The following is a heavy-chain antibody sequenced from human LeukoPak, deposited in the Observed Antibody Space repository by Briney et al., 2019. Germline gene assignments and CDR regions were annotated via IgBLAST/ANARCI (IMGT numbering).Heavy chain of an antibody. CDR2: IIPIFGTA. J-gene: IGHJ4*02. V-gene: IGHV1-69*06. D-gene: IGHD3-10*01. Sequence: ASVKVSCKASGGTFSSYAISWVRQAPGQGLEWMGGIIPIFGTANYAQKFQGRVTMTEDTSTDTAYMELSSLRSEDTAVYYCATGGFTPRYFDYWGQGTLVTVSS. CDR3: ATGGFTPRYFDY. CDR1: GGTFSSYA.